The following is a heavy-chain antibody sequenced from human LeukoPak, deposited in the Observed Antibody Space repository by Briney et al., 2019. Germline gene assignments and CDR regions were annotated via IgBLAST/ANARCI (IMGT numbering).Heavy chain of an antibody. D-gene: IGHD5-24*01. CDR1: GFSFDDYA. CDR3: AKGRDGYLRNLDY. J-gene: IGHJ4*02. V-gene: IGHV3-9*01. CDR2: ISWNSGSI. Sequence: GGSLRLSCAASGFSFDDYAMHWVRQAPGKGLEWVSGISWNSGSIGYADSVKGRFTISRDNAKNSLYLQMNSLRGEDTALYYCAKGRDGYLRNLDYWGQGTLVTVSS.